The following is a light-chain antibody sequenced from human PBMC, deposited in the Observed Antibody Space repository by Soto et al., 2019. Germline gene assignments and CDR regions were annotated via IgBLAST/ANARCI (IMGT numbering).Light chain of an antibody. J-gene: IGKJ2*01. CDR1: QSVTNNY. CDR2: DAS. V-gene: IGKV3D-20*02. CDR3: QQRGDWPLYT. Sequence: EIVLTQSPGTLSLSPGERATLSCRASQSVTNNYLDWFQQKPGQAPRLLIYDASIRADGIPDRFSGSGSGTDFTLTISSLEPEDFAVYYCQQRGDWPLYTFGQGTKVDIK.